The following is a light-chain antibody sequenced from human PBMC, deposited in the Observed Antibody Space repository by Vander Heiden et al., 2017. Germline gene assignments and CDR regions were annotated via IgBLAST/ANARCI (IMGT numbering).Light chain of an antibody. CDR3: QQYYSTPYT. CDR1: QSVLFSSNNKNY. CDR2: WAS. J-gene: IGKJ2*01. Sequence: DIVMTQSPDSLAVSPGERATINCKSSQSVLFSSNNKNYLAWYQQKPGQPPKLLISWASTRESGVPDRFSGSGSGTDFTLTISSLQAEDVAVYYCQQYYSTPYTFGQGTKLEIK. V-gene: IGKV4-1*01.